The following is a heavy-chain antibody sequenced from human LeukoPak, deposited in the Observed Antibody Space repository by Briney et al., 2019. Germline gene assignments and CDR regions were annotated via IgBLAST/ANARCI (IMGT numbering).Heavy chain of an antibody. CDR1: GYTFTSYA. V-gene: IGHV1-3*01. CDR2: INAGNGNT. J-gene: IGHJ4*02. Sequence: ASVKVSCKASGYTFTSYAMHWVRQAPGQRLEWMGWINAGNGNTKYSQKFQGRVTITRDTSASTAYMELSSLRSEDTAVYYCARASLWAVARIYWGQGTLVTVSS. D-gene: IGHD5-12*01. CDR3: ARASLWAVARIY.